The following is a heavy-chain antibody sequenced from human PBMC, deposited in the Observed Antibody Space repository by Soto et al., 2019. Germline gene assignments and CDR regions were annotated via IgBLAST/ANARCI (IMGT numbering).Heavy chain of an antibody. V-gene: IGHV3-21*01. Sequence: GGSLRLSCAASGFTFSSYSMNWVRQAPGKGLEWVSSISSSSSYIYYADSVKGRFTISRDNAKNSLYLQMNSLRAEDTAVYYCARDPGDFWSGYYNYYGMDVWGQGTTVTVS. CDR2: ISSSSSYI. CDR3: ARDPGDFWSGYYNYYGMDV. D-gene: IGHD3-3*01. CDR1: GFTFSSYS. J-gene: IGHJ6*02.